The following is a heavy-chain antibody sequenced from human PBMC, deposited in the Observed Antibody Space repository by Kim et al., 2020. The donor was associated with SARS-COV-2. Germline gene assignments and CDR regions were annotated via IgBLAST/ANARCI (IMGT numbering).Heavy chain of an antibody. CDR3: ARDGGLLWFGELLSN. V-gene: IGHV4-38-2*02. Sequence: SETLSLTCTVSGYSISSGYYWGWIRQPPGKGLEWIGSIYHSGSTYYNPSLKSRVTISVDTSKNQFSLKLSSVTAADTAVYYCARDGGLLWFGELLSNWGQGTLVTVSS. CDR2: IYHSGST. CDR1: GYSISSGYY. J-gene: IGHJ4*02. D-gene: IGHD3-10*01.